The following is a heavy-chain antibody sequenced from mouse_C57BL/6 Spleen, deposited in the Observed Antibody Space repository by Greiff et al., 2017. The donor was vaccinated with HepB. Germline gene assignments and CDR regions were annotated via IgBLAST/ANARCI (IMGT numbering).Heavy chain of an antibody. D-gene: IGHD3-3*01. CDR1: GYTFTSYW. J-gene: IGHJ2*01. CDR3: ARVLGYYFDY. CDR2: IHPNSGST. V-gene: IGHV1-64*01. Sequence: VQLQQSGAELVKPGASVKLSCKASGYTFTSYWMHWVKQRPGQGLEWIGMIHPNSGSTNYNEKFKSKATLTVDKSSSTAYMQLSSLTSEDSAVYYCARVLGYYFDYWGQGTTLTVSS.